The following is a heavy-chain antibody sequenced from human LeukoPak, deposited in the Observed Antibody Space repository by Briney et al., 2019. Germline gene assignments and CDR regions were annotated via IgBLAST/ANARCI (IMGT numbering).Heavy chain of an antibody. V-gene: IGHV4-4*07. J-gene: IGHJ5*02. Sequence: SETLSLTCTLSGGSISSYYWSWIRQPAGKGLEWIGRIYTSGSTNYNPSLKSRVTMSVDTSKNQFSLKLSSVTAADTAVYYCARGAQLYSSSWDPNWFDPWGQGTLVTVSS. CDR2: IYTSGST. CDR3: ARGAQLYSSSWDPNWFDP. D-gene: IGHD6-13*01. CDR1: GGSISSYY.